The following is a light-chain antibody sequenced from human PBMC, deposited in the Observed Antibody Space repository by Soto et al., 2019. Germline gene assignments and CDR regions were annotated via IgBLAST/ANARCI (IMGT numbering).Light chain of an antibody. J-gene: IGLJ2*01. Sequence: QSVLTQPASVSGSPGQSITISCTGTSSDVGSYNFVSWYRQPPGKAPKLMIYDVTNRPPGVSNRFSGSKSGNTASLTISGLQAEDEADYYCSSYSGSSTLVVFGGGTKLTVL. CDR1: SSDVGSYNF. V-gene: IGLV2-14*01. CDR3: SSYSGSSTLVV. CDR2: DVT.